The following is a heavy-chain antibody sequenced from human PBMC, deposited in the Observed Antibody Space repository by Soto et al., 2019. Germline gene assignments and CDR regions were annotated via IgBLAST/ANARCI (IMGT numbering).Heavy chain of an antibody. CDR3: ARAGCDGGSCYTLVGLRYGMDV. J-gene: IGHJ6*01. D-gene: IGHD2-15*01. CDR2: ISYDKNNK. V-gene: IGHV3-30-3*01. Sequence: QVQLVESGGGVVQPGRSLRLSCAASGFTFSSYVMYWVRQAPGKGLEWVAIISYDKNNKYYADSVKGRFTISRDNSKNTLYLQMNSLRGEDTAVYYCARAGCDGGSCYTLVGLRYGMDVW. CDR1: GFTFSSYV.